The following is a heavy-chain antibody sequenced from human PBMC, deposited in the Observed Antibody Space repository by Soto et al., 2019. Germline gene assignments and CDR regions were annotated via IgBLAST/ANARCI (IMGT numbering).Heavy chain of an antibody. V-gene: IGHV3-7*03. Sequence: EVQLVESGGGLVQPGGSLRLSCAVSGFNFNNYRMSWVRQAPGKGLEWVATIKEDGSERYYVPSVRGRLTISRDNAKNSLSLQMNRLIADDAVVYYCVSLKVSSGWDFWGQGTLVTVSS. CDR1: GFNFNNYR. CDR3: VSLKVSSGWDF. J-gene: IGHJ4*02. CDR2: IKEDGSER. D-gene: IGHD6-19*01.